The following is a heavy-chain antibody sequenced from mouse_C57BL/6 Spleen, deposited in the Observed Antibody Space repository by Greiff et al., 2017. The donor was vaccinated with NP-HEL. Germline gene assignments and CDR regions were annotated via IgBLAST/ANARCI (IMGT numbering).Heavy chain of an antibody. V-gene: IGHV1-82*01. CDR1: GYAFSSSW. CDR2: IYPGDGDT. Sequence: LVESGPELVKPGASVKISCKASGYAFSSSWMNWVKQRPGKGLEWIGRIYPGDGDTNYNGKFKGKATLTADKSSSTAYMQLSSLTSEDSAVYFCARTYYYAMDYWGQGTSVTVSS. CDR3: ARTYYYAMDY. J-gene: IGHJ4*01.